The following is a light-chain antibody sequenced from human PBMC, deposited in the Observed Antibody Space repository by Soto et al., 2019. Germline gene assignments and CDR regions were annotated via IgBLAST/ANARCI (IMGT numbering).Light chain of an antibody. V-gene: IGKV3-11*01. J-gene: IGKJ5*01. Sequence: ELVFTQSPATLSLSPGARATLSCRTSQSCSSYLAWYQQKPGQAPRLLIYDASNRATGIPARFTATGSGTDFTLSFSSLQPEDFATDYCQQSYRTPTFGQGTRLEIK. CDR1: QSCSSY. CDR2: DAS. CDR3: QQSYRTPT.